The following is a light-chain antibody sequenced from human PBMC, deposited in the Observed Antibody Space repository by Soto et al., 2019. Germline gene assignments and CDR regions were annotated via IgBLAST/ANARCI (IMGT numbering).Light chain of an antibody. J-gene: IGLJ2*01. CDR3: SSYTSSSTLGV. CDR1: SSDVGVYNY. CDR2: DVS. Sequence: QTVLTQPASVSGSPGQSITISCTGTSSDVGVYNYVSWYQQHPGKAPKLMIYDVSNRPSGVSNRFSGSKSGNTASLTISGLQAEDEADYYCSSYTSSSTLGVFGGGTKLTVL. V-gene: IGLV2-14*01.